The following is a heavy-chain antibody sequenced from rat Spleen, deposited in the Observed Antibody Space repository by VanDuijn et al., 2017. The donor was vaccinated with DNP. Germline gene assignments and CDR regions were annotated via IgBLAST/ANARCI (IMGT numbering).Heavy chain of an antibody. CDR3: ARWNYGYWYFDF. Sequence: EVLLQESGPGLVKPSQSLSLTCSVTDYSITSNYWGWIRKFPGNKMEWIGNISNTGTTSYNPSLESRISVTRDTSKNQFFLQLNSVTTEDTATYYCARWNYGYWYFDFWGPGTMVTVSS. V-gene: IGHV3-1*01. CDR1: DYSITSNY. D-gene: IGHD1-3*01. CDR2: ISNTGTT. J-gene: IGHJ1*01.